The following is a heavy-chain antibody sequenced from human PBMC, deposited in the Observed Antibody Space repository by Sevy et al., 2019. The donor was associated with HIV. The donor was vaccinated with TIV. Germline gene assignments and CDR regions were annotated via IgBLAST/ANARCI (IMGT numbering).Heavy chain of an antibody. Sequence: SETLSLTCTVSAGSISSYYLTWIRQPAGKGLEWIGHIYSSGSINYNPSLKSRVTMSVDTSKKNFSLKLTSVTAADTAVYYCARGGGYFDDGFDIWGQGTMVTVSS. CDR2: IYSSGSI. J-gene: IGHJ3*02. CDR3: ARGGGYFDDGFDI. CDR1: AGSISSYY. V-gene: IGHV4-4*07. D-gene: IGHD3-10*01.